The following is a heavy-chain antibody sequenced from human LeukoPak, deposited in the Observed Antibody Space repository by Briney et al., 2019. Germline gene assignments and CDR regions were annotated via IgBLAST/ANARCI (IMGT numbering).Heavy chain of an antibody. V-gene: IGHV4-4*07. CDR2: IYTSGST. Sequence: SETLSLTCTVSGGSISSYNWSWIRQPAGKGLEWIGRIYTSGSTNYNPSLKSRVTMSVDTSKNQFSLKLSSVTAADTAVYYCARFGSVDDSSGYYLDYWGQGTLVTVSS. CDR3: ARFGSVDDSSGYYLDY. D-gene: IGHD3-22*01. CDR1: GGSISSYN. J-gene: IGHJ4*02.